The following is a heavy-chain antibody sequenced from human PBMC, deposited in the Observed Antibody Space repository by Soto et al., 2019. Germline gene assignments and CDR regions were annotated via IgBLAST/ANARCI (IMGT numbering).Heavy chain of an antibody. V-gene: IGHV1-24*01. CDR1: GYTLTELS. CDR2: FDPEDGET. J-gene: IGHJ3*02. Sequence: ASVKXSCKVSGYTLTELSMHWVRQAPGKGLEWMGGFDPEDGETIYAQKFQGRVTMTEDTSTDTAYMELSSLRSEDTAVYYCATKYITIFGVVIKGYAFDIWGQGTMVTVSS. D-gene: IGHD3-3*01. CDR3: ATKYITIFGVVIKGYAFDI.